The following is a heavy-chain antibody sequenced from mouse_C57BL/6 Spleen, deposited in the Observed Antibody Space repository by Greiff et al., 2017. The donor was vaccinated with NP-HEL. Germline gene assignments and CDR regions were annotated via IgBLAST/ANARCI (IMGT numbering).Heavy chain of an antibody. V-gene: IGHV6-6*01. CDR1: GFTFSDAW. CDR2: IRNKAINHAT. Sequence: EVKLVESGGGLVQPGGSMKLSCAASGFTFSDAWMDWVRQSPEKGLEWVAAIRNKAINHATYNAESVKGRFTNSRDDSKSSVYLQMISLRAEDTGIYYCTRRTYGSSYYWYFDVWGTGTTVTVSS. CDR3: TRRTYGSSYYWYFDV. J-gene: IGHJ1*03. D-gene: IGHD1-1*01.